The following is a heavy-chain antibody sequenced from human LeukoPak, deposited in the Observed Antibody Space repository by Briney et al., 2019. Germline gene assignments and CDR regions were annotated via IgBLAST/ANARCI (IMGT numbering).Heavy chain of an antibody. D-gene: IGHD3-3*01. Sequence: PSETLSLTCAVYGGSFSGYYWSWIRQPPGKGLEWIGEINHSGSTNYNPSLRSRVTISVDTSKNQFSLKLSSVTAADTAVYYCARAYYDFWSGYLTYYYGMDVWGQGTTVTVSS. CDR1: GGSFSGYY. V-gene: IGHV4-34*01. J-gene: IGHJ6*02. CDR2: INHSGST. CDR3: ARAYYDFWSGYLTYYYGMDV.